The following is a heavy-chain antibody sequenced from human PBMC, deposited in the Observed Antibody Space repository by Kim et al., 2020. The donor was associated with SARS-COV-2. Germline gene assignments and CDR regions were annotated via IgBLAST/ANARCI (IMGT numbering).Heavy chain of an antibody. CDR2: ISSSSSYI. V-gene: IGHV3-21*01. J-gene: IGHJ3*02. Sequence: GGSLRLSCAASGFTFSSYSMNWVRQAPGKGLEWVSSISSSSSYIYYADSVKGRFTISRDNAKNSLYLQMNSLRAEDTAVYYCARELITIFGAVVGAFDIWGQGTMVTVSS. CDR3: ARELITIFGAVVGAFDI. D-gene: IGHD3-3*01. CDR1: GFTFSSYS.